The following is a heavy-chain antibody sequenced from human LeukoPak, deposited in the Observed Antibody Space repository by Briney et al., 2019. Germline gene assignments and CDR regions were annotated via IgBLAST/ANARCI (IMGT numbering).Heavy chain of an antibody. J-gene: IGHJ6*03. CDR1: GFTFTDYS. CDR3: AREGGDGDYYYYMDV. D-gene: IGHD2-21*02. V-gene: IGHV3-21*01. Sequence: GGSLRLSCSASGFTFTDYSMSWVRQAPGKGLEWVSIISRVSTYIYYADSVEGRFTVSRDNAKSSLYLQMTSLRAEDTAVYFCAREGGDGDYYYYMDVWGKGTTVTVSS. CDR2: ISRVSTYI.